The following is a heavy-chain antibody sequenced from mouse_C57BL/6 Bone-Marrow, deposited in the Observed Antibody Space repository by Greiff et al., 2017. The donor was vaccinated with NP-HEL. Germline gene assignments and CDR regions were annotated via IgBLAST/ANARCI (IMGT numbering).Heavy chain of an antibody. Sequence: VQLQQPGAELVRPGTSVKLSCKASGYTFTSYWMHWVKQRPGQGLEWIGVIDPSDSYTNYNQKFKGKATLTVDTPSSTAYMQLSSLTSEDSAVYYCARWLPSMDYWGQGTSVTVSS. CDR3: ARWLPSMDY. J-gene: IGHJ4*01. CDR1: GYTFTSYW. D-gene: IGHD2-2*01. CDR2: IDPSDSYT. V-gene: IGHV1-59*01.